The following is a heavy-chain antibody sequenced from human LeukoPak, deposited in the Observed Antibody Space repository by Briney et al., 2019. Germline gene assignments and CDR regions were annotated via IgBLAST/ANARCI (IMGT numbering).Heavy chain of an antibody. CDR2: IYTSGST. CDR1: GGSISSGSYY. J-gene: IGHJ4*02. Sequence: SETLSLTCTVSGGSISSGSYYWSWIRQPAGKGLEWIGRIYTSGSTNYNPSLKSRVTISVDTSKNQFSLKLSSVTAADTAVYYCARAVSGGYFDYWSQGTLVTVPS. D-gene: IGHD3-10*01. V-gene: IGHV4-61*02. CDR3: ARAVSGGYFDY.